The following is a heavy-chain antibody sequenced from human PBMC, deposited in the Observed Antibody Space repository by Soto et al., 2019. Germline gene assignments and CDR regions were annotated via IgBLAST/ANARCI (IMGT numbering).Heavy chain of an antibody. Sequence: GESLKISCRGSGYSFASYWIGRVRQMPGKDLEWMGIIYPGDSDTRYSPSFQGQVTISADKSLRTAYLQWTSLKASDTALYYCARTRSFTLGFYYDGMDVWGQGTTVTVSS. CDR2: IYPGDSDT. CDR1: GYSFASYW. CDR3: ARTRSFTLGFYYDGMDV. V-gene: IGHV5-51*01. D-gene: IGHD6-6*01. J-gene: IGHJ6*02.